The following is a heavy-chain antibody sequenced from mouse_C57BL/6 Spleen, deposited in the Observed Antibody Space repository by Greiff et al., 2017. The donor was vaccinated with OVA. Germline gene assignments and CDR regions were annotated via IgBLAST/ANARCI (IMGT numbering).Heavy chain of an antibody. Sequence: VQLQQSGPELVKPGASVKISCKASGYAFSSSWMNWVKQRPGKGLEWIGRIYPGDGDTNYNGKFKGKATLTADKSSSTAYMQRSSLTSEDSAVYCCARGRGNYVAMDYWGQGTSVTVSS. CDR1: GYAFSSSW. CDR3: ARGRGNYVAMDY. CDR2: IYPGDGDT. V-gene: IGHV1-82*01. D-gene: IGHD2-1*01. J-gene: IGHJ4*01.